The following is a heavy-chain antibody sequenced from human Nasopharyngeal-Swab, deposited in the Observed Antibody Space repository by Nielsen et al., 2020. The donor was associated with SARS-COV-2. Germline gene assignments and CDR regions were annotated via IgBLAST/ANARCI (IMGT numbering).Heavy chain of an antibody. CDR3: ASGGSGSYPYY. V-gene: IGHV5-10-1*01. Sequence: GGSLRLSCTGSGYSFTSYWISWARQMPGKGLEWMGRIDPSDSYTNYSPSFQGHVTISADKSISTAYLQWSSLKASDTAMYYCASGGSGSYPYYWGQGTLVTVSS. CDR2: IDPSDSYT. D-gene: IGHD3-10*01. CDR1: GYSFTSYW. J-gene: IGHJ4*02.